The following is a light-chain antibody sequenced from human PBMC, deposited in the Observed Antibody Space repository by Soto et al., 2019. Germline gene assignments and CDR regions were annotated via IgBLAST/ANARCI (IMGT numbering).Light chain of an antibody. CDR1: QSVSSQ. Sequence: VVSTQSPATVSLSPGERASLSCRASQSVSSQLAWYQQKPGQTPRLLIYDVSNRATGIPDRFSGSGSGTDFTLTISRLEPEDFAVYYCKQYGRSPTTFGQGTE. CDR2: DVS. CDR3: KQYGRSPTT. V-gene: IGKV3-20*01. J-gene: IGKJ1*01.